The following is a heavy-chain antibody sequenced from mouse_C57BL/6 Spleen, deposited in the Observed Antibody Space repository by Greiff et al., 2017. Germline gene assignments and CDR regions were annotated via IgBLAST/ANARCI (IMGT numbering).Heavy chain of an antibody. CDR2: ISSGSSTI. CDR1: GFTFSDYG. D-gene: IGHD1-1*01. Sequence: EVQGVESGGGLVKPGGSLKLSCAASGFTFSDYGMHWVRQAPEKGLEWVAYISSGSSTIYYADTVKGRFTISRDNAKNTLFLQMTSLRSEDTAMYYCARPSTTVAGFYYYAMDYWGQGTSVTVSS. CDR3: ARPSTTVAGFYYYAMDY. J-gene: IGHJ4*01. V-gene: IGHV5-17*01.